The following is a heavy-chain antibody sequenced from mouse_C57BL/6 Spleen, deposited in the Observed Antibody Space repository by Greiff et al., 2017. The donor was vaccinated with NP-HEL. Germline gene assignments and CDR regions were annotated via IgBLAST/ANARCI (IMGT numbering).Heavy chain of an antibody. CDR1: GFSLTSYG. J-gene: IGHJ2*01. Sequence: VQLVESGPGLVQPSQSLSITCTVSGFSLTSYGVHWVRQSPGKGLEWLGVIWSGGSHDYNAAFISRLSISKDNSKSQVFFKMNSLQADDTAIYYCARNSGPYYFDYWGQGTTLTVSS. CDR3: ARNSGPYYFDY. V-gene: IGHV2-2*01. CDR2: IWSGGSH.